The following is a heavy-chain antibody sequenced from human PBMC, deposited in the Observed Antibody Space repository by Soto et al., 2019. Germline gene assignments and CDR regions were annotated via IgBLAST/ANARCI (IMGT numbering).Heavy chain of an antibody. V-gene: IGHV1-46*01. D-gene: IGHD1-1*01. J-gene: IGHJ5*02. CDR1: GYTFTTYY. CDR2: FNPYTGGT. Sequence: QGQLVQSGAEVKKPGASVKVSCKASGYTFTTYYIHWMRQAPGQGLEWMGMFNPYTGGTRYAHKFQCRVTLPGDTSTSTCYMDQSRFRSDDAAVYYCAGLWGEIGTAFDPRGQGTLLTGSS. CDR3: AGLWGEIGTAFDP.